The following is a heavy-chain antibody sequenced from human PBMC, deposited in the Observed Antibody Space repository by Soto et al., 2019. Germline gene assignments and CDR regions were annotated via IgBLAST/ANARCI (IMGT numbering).Heavy chain of an antibody. V-gene: IGHV1-18*01. CDR1: GYTFTSYG. CDR3: ARGGRLLWFGELSPRNWFDP. Sequence: ASVKVSCKASGYTFTSYGISWVRQAPGQGLEWMGWISAYNGNTNYAQKLQGRVTMTTDISTSTAYMELRSLRSDDTAVYYCARGGRLLWFGELSPRNWFDPWGQGTLVTVSS. CDR2: ISAYNGNT. D-gene: IGHD3-10*01. J-gene: IGHJ5*02.